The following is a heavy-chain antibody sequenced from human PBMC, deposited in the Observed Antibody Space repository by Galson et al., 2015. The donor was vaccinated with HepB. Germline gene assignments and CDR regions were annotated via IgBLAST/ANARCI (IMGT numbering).Heavy chain of an antibody. CDR3: ARHGIAMADDAFDI. V-gene: IGHV2-70*11. CDR2: IDWDDDK. Sequence: PALVKPTQTLTLTCTFSGFSLSTSGMCVSWIRQPPGKALEWLARIDWDDDKYYSTSLKTRLTISKDTSKNQVVLTMTNMDPVDTATYYCARHGIAMADDAFDIWGQGTMVTVSS. J-gene: IGHJ3*02. CDR1: GFSLSTSGMC. D-gene: IGHD6-19*01.